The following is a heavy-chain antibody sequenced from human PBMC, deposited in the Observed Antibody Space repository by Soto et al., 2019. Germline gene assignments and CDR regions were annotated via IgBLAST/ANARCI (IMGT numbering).Heavy chain of an antibody. CDR1: GFTFSSYS. J-gene: IGHJ4*02. Sequence: EVQLVESGGGLVKPGGSLRLSCAASGFTFSSYSMNWVRQAPGKGLEWVSSISSSSSYIYYADSVKGRFTISRDNAKNSLYLQMNSLRAEDTAVYYRARDARDSSSWYGPIDYWGQGTLVTVSS. CDR2: ISSSSSYI. D-gene: IGHD6-13*01. V-gene: IGHV3-21*01. CDR3: ARDARDSSSWYGPIDY.